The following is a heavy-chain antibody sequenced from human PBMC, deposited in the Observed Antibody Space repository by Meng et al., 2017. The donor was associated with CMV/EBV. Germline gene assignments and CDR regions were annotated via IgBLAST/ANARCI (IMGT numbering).Heavy chain of an antibody. J-gene: IGHJ3*01. Sequence: GESLKISCVASGFKLNSHTGHWVRQAPGKGLEWLAVVSSDITNQYYADSVKGRFAVSRDDFRKSLYLQLNSLTPEDTAVYYCATSRLQLDAVDLWGQGTLVTVS. D-gene: IGHD2-2*01. CDR2: VSSDITNQ. CDR1: GFKLNSHT. CDR3: ATSRLQLDAVDL. V-gene: IGHV3-30*09.